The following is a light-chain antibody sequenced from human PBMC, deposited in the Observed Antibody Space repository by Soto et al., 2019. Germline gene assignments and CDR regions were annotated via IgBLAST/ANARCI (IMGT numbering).Light chain of an antibody. V-gene: IGKV3-11*01. CDR2: DAS. J-gene: IGKJ1*01. Sequence: EIVLTQSPATLSLSPGERATLSCRASQSVSSYLAWYQQKLGQAPRLLIYDASKRATGIPARFSGSGSGTDFTLTISSLDPEDFAVYYCQQRSDLPWTFGQGTKVEIK. CDR3: QQRSDLPWT. CDR1: QSVSSY.